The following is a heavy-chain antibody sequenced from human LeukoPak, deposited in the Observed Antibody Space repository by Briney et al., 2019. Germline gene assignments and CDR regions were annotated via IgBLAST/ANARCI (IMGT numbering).Heavy chain of an antibody. CDR3: ARKGPATIADY. Sequence: SGTLPLTCAVSGGFISSGNWWGWVRQPPGKGLEGIGEIHHSVGTNYNPSLKSRVAISMDKSKNQFSLDVTAVTAADTAMYYCARKGPATIADYWGRGTLVTVSS. J-gene: IGHJ4*02. V-gene: IGHV4-4*02. CDR2: IHHSVGT. D-gene: IGHD4-11*01. CDR1: GGFISSGNW.